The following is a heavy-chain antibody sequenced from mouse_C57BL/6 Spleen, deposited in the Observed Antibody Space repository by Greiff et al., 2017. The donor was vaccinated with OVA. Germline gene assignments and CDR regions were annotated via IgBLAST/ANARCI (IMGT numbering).Heavy chain of an antibody. V-gene: IGHV1-64*01. CDR2: IHPNSGST. Sequence: QVQLQQPGAELVKPGASVKLSCKASGYTFTSYWMHWVKQRPGLGLEWIGMIHPNSGSTNYNETFKSKATLTVDKSSSTAYMQLSSLTSEDSAVYSCARGDDYDYVWFAYWGQGTLVTVSA. D-gene: IGHD2-4*01. J-gene: IGHJ3*01. CDR3: ARGDDYDYVWFAY. CDR1: GYTFTSYW.